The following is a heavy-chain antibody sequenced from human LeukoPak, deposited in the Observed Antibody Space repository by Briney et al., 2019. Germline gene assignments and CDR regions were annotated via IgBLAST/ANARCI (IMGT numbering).Heavy chain of an antibody. CDR3: ARDGGGDGFDY. CDR1: GASTSSDY. J-gene: IGHJ4*02. V-gene: IGHV4-59*12. CDR2: IYYSGST. Sequence: SETLSLTCTVSGASTSSDYWSWIRQPPGKGLEWIGYIYYSGSTNYNPSLKSRLTISVDTSKNQFSLKLSSVTAADTAVYYCARDGGGDGFDYWGQGTLVTVSS. D-gene: IGHD2-21*02.